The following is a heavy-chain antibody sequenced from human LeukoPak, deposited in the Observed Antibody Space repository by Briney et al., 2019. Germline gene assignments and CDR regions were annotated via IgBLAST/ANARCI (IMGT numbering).Heavy chain of an antibody. CDR2: INHSGST. CDR1: GESFSGYY. J-gene: IGHJ4*02. D-gene: IGHD5-24*01. CDR3: ARLEMATTYYFDY. V-gene: IGHV4-34*01. Sequence: SETLSLTCAVYGESFSGYYWSWIRQPPGKGLEWIGEINHSGSTNYNPSLKSRVTISVDTSKNQFSLKLSSVTAADTAVYYCARLEMATTYYFDYWGQGTLVTVSS.